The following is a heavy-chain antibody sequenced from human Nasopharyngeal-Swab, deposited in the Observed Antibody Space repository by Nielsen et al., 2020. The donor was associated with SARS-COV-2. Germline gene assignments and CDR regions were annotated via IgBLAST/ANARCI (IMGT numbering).Heavy chain of an antibody. V-gene: IGHV3-43*01. CDR1: GFTFDDYT. J-gene: IGHJ4*02. CDR3: AKDRSGSYFYPDFDY. D-gene: IGHD1-26*01. Sequence: GESLKISCAASGFTFDDYTMHWVRQAPGKGLEWVSLISWDGGSTYYADSVKGRFTISRDNSKNTLYLQMNSLRAEDTAVYYCAKDRSGSYFYPDFDYWGQGTLVTVSS. CDR2: ISWDGGST.